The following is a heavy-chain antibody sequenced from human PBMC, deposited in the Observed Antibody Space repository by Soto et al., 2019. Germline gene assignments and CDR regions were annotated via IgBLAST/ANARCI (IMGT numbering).Heavy chain of an antibody. CDR3: AKNKETGTTGGLGY. Sequence: RRLSCAASGFTFSSYAMSWVRQAPGKGLEWVSTISGSGGTTYYADSVKGRFTISRDNSKNTLYLQMNSLRAEDTAIYYCAKNKETGTTGGLGYWGQGTLVTVSS. V-gene: IGHV3-23*01. D-gene: IGHD1-1*01. CDR1: GFTFSSYA. CDR2: ISGSGGTT. J-gene: IGHJ4*02.